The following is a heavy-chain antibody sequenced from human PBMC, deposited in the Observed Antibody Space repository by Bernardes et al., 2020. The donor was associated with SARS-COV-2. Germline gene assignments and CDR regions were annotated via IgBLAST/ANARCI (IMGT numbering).Heavy chain of an antibody. V-gene: IGHV4-61*01. CDR3: ARSTRKSYFYYGLGV. CDR1: GGSVSTSYY. J-gene: IGHJ6*02. Sequence: SETLSLTCTVSGGSVSTSYYWNWIRQSPEQGLEWIGYIYHTGAIKYSPSLTGRVTISLDTSKNQFSLRLTSVTAADTAVYFCARSTRKSYFYYGLGVWGPGTTVTVSS. CDR2: IYHTGAI.